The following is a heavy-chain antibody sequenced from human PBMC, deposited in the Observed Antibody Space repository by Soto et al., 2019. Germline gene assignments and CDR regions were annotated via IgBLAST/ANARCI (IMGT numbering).Heavy chain of an antibody. D-gene: IGHD3-9*01. Sequence: SETLSLTCAVYGGSFCGYYGSWIRQPPGKGLEWIGEINHSGSTNYNPSLKSRVTISVDTSKNQFSLKLGSVTAADTAVYYCARFWFYYYYMDVWGKGTTVTVSS. CDR1: GGSFCGYY. CDR2: INHSGST. J-gene: IGHJ6*03. CDR3: ARFWFYYYYMDV. V-gene: IGHV4-34*01.